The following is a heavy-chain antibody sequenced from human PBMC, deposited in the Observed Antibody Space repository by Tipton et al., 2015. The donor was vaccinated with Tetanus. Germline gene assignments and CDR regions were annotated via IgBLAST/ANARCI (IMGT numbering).Heavy chain of an antibody. CDR1: GFTFSAYW. J-gene: IGHJ4*02. CDR2: IKLDGSET. D-gene: IGHD2-15*01. Sequence: LSLTCAASGFTFSAYWMSWVRQAPGKGLDWVANIKLDGSETYYVDSVKGRFTISRDNAQNSLFLQMNSLRAEDTAVYYCARDFGYCNGGSCYRPFDYWGQGTLVTVSS. V-gene: IGHV3-7*01. CDR3: ARDFGYCNGGSCYRPFDY.